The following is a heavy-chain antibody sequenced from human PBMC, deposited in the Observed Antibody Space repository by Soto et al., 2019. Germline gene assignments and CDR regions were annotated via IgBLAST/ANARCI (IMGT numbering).Heavy chain of an antibody. D-gene: IGHD2-2*01. Sequence: QVQLVQSGAEVKKPGSSVKVSCKASGGTFSSYAISWVRQAPGQGLEWMGGIIPISETTNYAQKFQGRVTITADESKSTAYVELSSMRSEDTAVSYCARAQGSSTSLEIYDCYYYGMDVWGQGTTVTVSS. CDR3: ARAQGSSTSLEIYDCYYYGMDV. CDR1: GGTFSSYA. J-gene: IGHJ6*02. V-gene: IGHV1-69*01. CDR2: IIPISETT.